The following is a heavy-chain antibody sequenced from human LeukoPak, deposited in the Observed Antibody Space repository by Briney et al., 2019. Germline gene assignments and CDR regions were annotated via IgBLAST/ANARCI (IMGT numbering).Heavy chain of an antibody. CDR3: ASRVYYDFWSGFQSDY. D-gene: IGHD3-3*01. V-gene: IGHV4-39*01. Sequence: SETLPLTCTVSGGSISSSSYYWGWIRQPPGKGLEWIGSIYYSGSTYYNPSLKSRVTISVDTSKNQFSLKLSSVTAADTAVYYCASRVYYDFWSGFQSDYWGQGTLVTVSS. CDR1: GGSISSSSYY. J-gene: IGHJ4*02. CDR2: IYYSGST.